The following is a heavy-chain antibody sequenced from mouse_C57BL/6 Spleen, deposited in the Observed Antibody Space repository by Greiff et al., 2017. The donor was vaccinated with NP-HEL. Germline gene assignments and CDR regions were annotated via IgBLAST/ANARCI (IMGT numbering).Heavy chain of an antibody. V-gene: IGHV1-64*01. Sequence: QVQLQQPGAELVKPGASVKLSCKASGFTFTSYWMHWVQQRPGQGLEWIGMIHPNSGSTNYTEKFKSKATLTVDKSSSTAYMQLSSLTSEDSAVYYCARPTYYDWFAYWGQGTLVTVSA. D-gene: IGHD2-10*01. J-gene: IGHJ3*01. CDR3: ARPTYYDWFAY. CDR2: IHPNSGST. CDR1: GFTFTSYW.